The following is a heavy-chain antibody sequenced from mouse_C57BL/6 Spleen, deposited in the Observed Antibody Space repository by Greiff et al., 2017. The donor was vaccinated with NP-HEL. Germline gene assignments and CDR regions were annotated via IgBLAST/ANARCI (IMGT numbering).Heavy chain of an antibody. CDR1: GYTFTDYY. Sequence: VQLQQSGPELVKPGASVKISCKASGYTFTDYYMNWVKQSHGKSLEWIGDINPNNGGTSYNQKFKGKATLTVDKSSSTAYMELRSLTSDDSAVYYCAIYGSSYDYAMDYWGQGTSVTVSS. CDR3: AIYGSSYDYAMDY. V-gene: IGHV1-26*01. D-gene: IGHD1-1*01. CDR2: INPNNGGT. J-gene: IGHJ4*01.